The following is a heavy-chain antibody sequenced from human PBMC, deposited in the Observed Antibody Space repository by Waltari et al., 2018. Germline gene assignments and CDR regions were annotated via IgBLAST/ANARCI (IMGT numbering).Heavy chain of an antibody. Sequence: QVQPVQSGAEVKKPGASVKVSCKAAGYTLTGHYMHWVRQAPGQGLEWMGWINPNSGGTSYAQKFQGRVTMTRDTSISTAYMELSRLRSDDTAVYYCAILIAARLGDAFDIWGQGTMVTVSS. CDR3: AILIAARLGDAFDI. CDR2: INPNSGGT. CDR1: GYTLTGHY. J-gene: IGHJ3*02. V-gene: IGHV1-2*02. D-gene: IGHD6-6*01.